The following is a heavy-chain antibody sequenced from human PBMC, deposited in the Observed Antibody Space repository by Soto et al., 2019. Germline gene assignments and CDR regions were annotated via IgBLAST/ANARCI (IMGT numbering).Heavy chain of an antibody. V-gene: IGHV1-3*01. CDR2: INAGNGNT. CDR1: GYAFTSYA. Sequence: SVKVSYTDFGYAFTSYAMHWVRQAPGQRLEWMGWINAGNGNTKYSQKFQGRVTITRDTSASTAYMELSSLRSEDTAVYYCARRGLPGAFNWFDPWGQGTLVTVSS. CDR3: ARRGLPGAFNWFDP. J-gene: IGHJ5*02.